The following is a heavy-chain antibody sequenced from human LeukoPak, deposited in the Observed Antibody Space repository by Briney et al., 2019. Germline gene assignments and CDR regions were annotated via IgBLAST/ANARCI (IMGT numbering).Heavy chain of an antibody. Sequence: ASVKVSCKASGYTFTGYYMHWVRQAPGQGLEWMGWINPNSGGTNYAQKFQGRVTMTRDTSISTAYMELSRLRSDDTAVYYCARDRGRWVVPFDYWGQGTLVTVSS. V-gene: IGHV1-2*02. CDR3: ARDRGRWVVPFDY. J-gene: IGHJ4*02. CDR2: INPNSGGT. CDR1: GYTFTGYY. D-gene: IGHD6-19*01.